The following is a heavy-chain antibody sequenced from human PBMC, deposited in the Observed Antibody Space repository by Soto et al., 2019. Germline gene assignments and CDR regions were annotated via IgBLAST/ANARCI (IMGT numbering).Heavy chain of an antibody. V-gene: IGHV1-69*13. CDR2: IIPIFGTA. D-gene: IGHD3-9*01. CDR3: AIPAVRYFETYYFDY. J-gene: IGHJ4*02. Sequence: SVKVSCKASGGTFSSYAISWVRQAPGQGLEWMGGIIPIFGTANYAQKFQGRVTITADESTSTAYMELSSLRSEDTAVYYCAIPAVRYFETYYFDYWGQGTLVTVS. CDR1: GGTFSSYA.